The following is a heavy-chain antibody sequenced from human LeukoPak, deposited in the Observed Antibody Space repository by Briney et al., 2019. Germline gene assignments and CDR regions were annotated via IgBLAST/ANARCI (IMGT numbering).Heavy chain of an antibody. CDR2: ISSGSRYI. D-gene: IGHD2-15*01. V-gene: IGHV3-21*01. J-gene: IGHJ4*02. CDR1: GFTFSAYS. Sequence: PGGSLRLSCAASGFTFSAYSMNWVRQAPGKGLEWVSSISSGSRYIYYADSVKGRFTISRDNAKNSLYLQMNSLRAEDTAVYYCARELLGYCSGGSCSGGYWGQGTLVTVSS. CDR3: ARELLGYCSGGSCSGGY.